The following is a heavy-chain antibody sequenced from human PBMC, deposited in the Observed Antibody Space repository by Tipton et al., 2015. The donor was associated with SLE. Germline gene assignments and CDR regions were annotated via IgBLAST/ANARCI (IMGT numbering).Heavy chain of an antibody. V-gene: IGHV4-39*01. CDR1: GVSISTTRYY. J-gene: IGHJ4*02. CDR3: ARHSAVSCESDS. Sequence: TLSLTCTVSGVSISTTRYYWGWIRQSPEKGLEWLGVIYFRGTTYYNPSLENRISMSVDTSKNQFSLRLLSVIAADTALYYCARHSAVSCESDSWGPGTLVTVSS. D-gene: IGHD5/OR15-5a*01. CDR2: IYFRGTT.